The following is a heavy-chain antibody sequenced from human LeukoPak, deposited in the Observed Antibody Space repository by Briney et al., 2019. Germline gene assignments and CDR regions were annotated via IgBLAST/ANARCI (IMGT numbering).Heavy chain of an antibody. Sequence: GDSLKISCWGSGYDFTNSWIAWVRQMPGKGLEWMAILYPVDSDTRYSPSFQGQVTISADKSISTAYLQCRSLKASDSAMYYCARGRGYSYGTDFDYWGQGTLVTVSS. CDR3: ARGRGYSYGTDFDY. CDR2: LYPVDSDT. J-gene: IGHJ4*02. CDR1: GYDFTNSW. V-gene: IGHV5-51*01. D-gene: IGHD5-18*01.